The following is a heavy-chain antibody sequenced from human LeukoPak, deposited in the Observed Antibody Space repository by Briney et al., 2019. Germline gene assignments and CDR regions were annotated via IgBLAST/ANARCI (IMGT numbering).Heavy chain of an antibody. CDR3: ARDQVRYQLLFKVYYYYMDV. CDR2: INHSGST. V-gene: IGHV4-34*01. Sequence: PSETLSLTCAVYGGSFSSYYWSWIRLPPGKGLEWIGQINHSGSTNYNPSLKSRVTISVDTSKNQFSLKLTSVTAADTAVYYCARDQVRYQLLFKVYYYYMDVWGKGTTVTVSS. CDR1: GGSFSSYY. D-gene: IGHD2-2*01. J-gene: IGHJ6*03.